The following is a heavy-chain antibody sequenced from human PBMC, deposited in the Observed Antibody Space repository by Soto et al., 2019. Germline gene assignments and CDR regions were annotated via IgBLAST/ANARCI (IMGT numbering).Heavy chain of an antibody. D-gene: IGHD3-9*01. Sequence: LSLTCTVSGGSISSGGYYWSWIRQHPGKGLEWIGYIYYSGSTYYNPSLKSRVTISVDTSKNQFSLKLSSVTAADTAVYYCARDRLVRYFDWLLPYGMDVWGQGTTVTSP. CDR3: ARDRLVRYFDWLLPYGMDV. CDR1: GGSISSGGYY. CDR2: IYYSGST. V-gene: IGHV4-31*03. J-gene: IGHJ6*02.